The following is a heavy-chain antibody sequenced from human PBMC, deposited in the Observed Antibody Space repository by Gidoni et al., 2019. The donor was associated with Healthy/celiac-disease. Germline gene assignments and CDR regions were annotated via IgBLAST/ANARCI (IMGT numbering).Heavy chain of an antibody. CDR3: ARDQSDCSGGSCYSGYYYYGMDV. V-gene: IGHV1-69*01. Sequence: QVQLVQSGAEVKKPGSSVKVSCKASGGTFSSYAISWVRQAPGQGLEWMGGIIPIFGTANYAQKVQGRVTITADESTSTAYMELSSLRSEDTAVYYCARDQSDCSGGSCYSGYYYYGMDVWGQGTTVTVSS. D-gene: IGHD2-15*01. J-gene: IGHJ6*02. CDR2: IIPIFGTA. CDR1: GGTFSSYA.